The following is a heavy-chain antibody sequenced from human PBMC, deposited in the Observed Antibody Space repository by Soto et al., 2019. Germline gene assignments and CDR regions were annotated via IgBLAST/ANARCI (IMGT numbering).Heavy chain of an antibody. CDR3: AKDQMIAVAAFTGYNWFDP. Sequence: PGGSLRLSCAASGFTFSSYAMSWVRQAPGKGLEWVSAISGSGGSTYYADSVKGRFTISRDNSKNTLYLQVNSLRAEDTAVYYCAKDQMIAVAAFTGYNWFDPWGQGTLVTVSS. D-gene: IGHD6-19*01. J-gene: IGHJ5*02. CDR2: ISGSGGST. CDR1: GFTFSSYA. V-gene: IGHV3-23*01.